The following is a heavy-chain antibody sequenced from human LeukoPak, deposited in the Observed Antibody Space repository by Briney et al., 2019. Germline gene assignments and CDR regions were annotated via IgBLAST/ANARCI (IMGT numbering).Heavy chain of an antibody. J-gene: IGHJ6*02. CDR3: ARAPIRYGSGRPYYYGMDV. CDR2: INLSGST. D-gene: IGHD3-10*01. Sequence: PSQTLSLTCAVYGGSFSGYYWSWIRQPPGKWLEWIGEINLSGSTNYNPSLNSRVTISVDTSKNQFSLKLSSVTAADTAVYYCARAPIRYGSGRPYYYGMDVWGQGTTVTVSS. CDR1: GGSFSGYY. V-gene: IGHV4-34*01.